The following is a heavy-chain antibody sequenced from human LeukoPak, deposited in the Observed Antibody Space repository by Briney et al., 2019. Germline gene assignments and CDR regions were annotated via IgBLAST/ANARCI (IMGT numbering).Heavy chain of an antibody. CDR1: GGSITSSNW. J-gene: IGHJ4*02. V-gene: IGHV4-4*02. CDR2: IYHNGNT. D-gene: IGHD1-26*01. Sequence: SETLSLTCAVSGGSITSSNWWSWVRQPPGKGLEWIGEIYHNGNTNYNPSLKSRVTILVDESKNLFSLRLTSLTAADTALYYCAKDSGAIALREIFDYWGQGTLVTVSS. CDR3: AKDSGAIALREIFDY.